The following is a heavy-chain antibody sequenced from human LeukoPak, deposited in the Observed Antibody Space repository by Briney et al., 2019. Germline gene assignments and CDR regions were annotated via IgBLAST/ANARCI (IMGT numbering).Heavy chain of an antibody. CDR2: IYYSGST. V-gene: IGHV4-59*08. CDR3: ARRYCGGDCYSDY. Sequence: PSETLSLTCTVSGGYISSYYWSWIRQPPGKGLEWIGYIYYSGSTNYNPSLKSRVTISVDTPKNQFSLKLSSVTAADTAVYYCARRYCGGDCYSDYWGQGTLVTVSS. D-gene: IGHD2-21*02. J-gene: IGHJ4*02. CDR1: GGYISSYY.